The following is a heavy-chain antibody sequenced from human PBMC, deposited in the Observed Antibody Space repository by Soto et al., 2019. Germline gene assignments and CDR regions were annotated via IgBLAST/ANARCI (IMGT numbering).Heavy chain of an antibody. CDR2: IKQDGSEK. CDR1: GFTFSSYW. J-gene: IGHJ4*02. D-gene: IGHD5-12*01. V-gene: IGHV3-7*01. Sequence: PGGALRLSCAASGFTFSSYWMSWVRQAPGKGLEWVANIKQDGSEKYYVDSVKGRFTISRDNAKNSLYLQMNSLRAEDTAVYYSARDSSGYDSNIDYWGQGTLVTVSS. CDR3: ARDSSGYDSNIDY.